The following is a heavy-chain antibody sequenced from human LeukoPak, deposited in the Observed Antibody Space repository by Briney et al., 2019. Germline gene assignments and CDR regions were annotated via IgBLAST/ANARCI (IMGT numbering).Heavy chain of an antibody. CDR2: IYYSGST. D-gene: IGHD3-10*01. Sequence: SETLSLTCTVSGGSISSGGYYWSWIRQHPGKGLEWIGYIYYSGSTYYNPSLKSRVTISVDTSKNQFSLKLSSVTAADTAVYYCTRVYYYGSGDAFDIWGQGTMVTVSS. CDR1: GGSISSGGYY. V-gene: IGHV4-31*03. CDR3: TRVYYYGSGDAFDI. J-gene: IGHJ3*02.